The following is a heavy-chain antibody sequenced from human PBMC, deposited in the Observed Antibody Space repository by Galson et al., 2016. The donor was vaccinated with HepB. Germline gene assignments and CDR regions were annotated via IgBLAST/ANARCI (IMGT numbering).Heavy chain of an antibody. Sequence: SLRLSCAASGFTFTTHTMNWVRQAPGKGLESISYISTNGATIHYADSVRGRFTISRDNSNNILYLQMNSLRVEDTAVYYCARNKATARVWGHYYYYMDVWGKGTTVTVSS. J-gene: IGHJ6*03. CDR1: GFTFTTHT. D-gene: IGHD3-16*01. CDR3: ARNKATARVWGHYYYYMDV. CDR2: ISTNGATI. V-gene: IGHV3-48*01.